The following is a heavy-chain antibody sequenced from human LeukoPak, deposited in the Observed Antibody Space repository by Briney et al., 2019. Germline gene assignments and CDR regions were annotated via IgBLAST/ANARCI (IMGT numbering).Heavy chain of an antibody. Sequence: GGSLRLSCAASGFTFSSYAMHWVRQAPGKGLEWVAVISYDGSNKYYADSVKGRFTISRDNSKNTLYLQMNSLRAEDTAVYFCARVGNGAVDIWGQGTMVTVSS. CDR3: ARVGNGAVDI. J-gene: IGHJ3*02. CDR1: GFTFSSYA. V-gene: IGHV3-30*04. D-gene: IGHD1-26*01. CDR2: ISYDGSNK.